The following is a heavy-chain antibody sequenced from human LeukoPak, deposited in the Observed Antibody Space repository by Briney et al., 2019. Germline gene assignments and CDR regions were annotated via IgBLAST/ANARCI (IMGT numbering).Heavy chain of an antibody. CDR2: TYPGDSDT. V-gene: IGHV5-51*01. CDR1: GYSFTSYW. Sequence: GESLKISCKGSGYSFTSYWIGWVRQMPGKGLEWMGITYPGDSDTRYSTSFQGHVTISADKSISTAYLQWSSLKASDTAMYYCARLGYYYGSGSYGGFDYWGQGTLVTVSS. D-gene: IGHD3-10*01. J-gene: IGHJ4*02. CDR3: ARLGYYYGSGSYGGFDY.